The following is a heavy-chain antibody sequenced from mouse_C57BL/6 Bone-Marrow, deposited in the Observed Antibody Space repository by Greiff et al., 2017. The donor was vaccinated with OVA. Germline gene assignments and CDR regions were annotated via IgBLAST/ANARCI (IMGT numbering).Heavy chain of an antibody. CDR1: GFNIKNTY. V-gene: IGHV14-3*01. J-gene: IGHJ3*01. D-gene: IGHD2-1*01. CDR3: ARLYYGNSFAD. CDR2: IDTANGNT. Sequence: VQLQQSVAELVRPGASVKLSCTASGFNIKNTYMHWVKQRPEQGLEWIGGIDTANGNTKYAPKFQGKATMTADKSSNTAYLQLSSLTSEDSAVYYCARLYYGNSFADWGQGTLVTVSA.